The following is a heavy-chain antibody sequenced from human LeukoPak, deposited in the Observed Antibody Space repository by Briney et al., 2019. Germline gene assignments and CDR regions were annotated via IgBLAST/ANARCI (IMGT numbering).Heavy chain of an antibody. J-gene: IGHJ6*03. V-gene: IGHV3-21*01. CDR1: GFTFSRYS. Sequence: PGPCLRLSCAASGFTFSRYSMNWVRQAPGKGLECVSFITSSSSYIYYADSVKGRFTISRDNAKNSLYLQMNSLRAEDTAVYYCARADKFVVVPAAPYYYYYYMDVWGKGTTVTVSS. CDR3: ARADKFVVVPAAPYYYYYYMDV. CDR2: ITSSSSYI. D-gene: IGHD2-2*01.